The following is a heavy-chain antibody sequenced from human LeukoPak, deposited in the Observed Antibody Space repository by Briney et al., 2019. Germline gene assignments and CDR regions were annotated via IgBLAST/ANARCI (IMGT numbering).Heavy chain of an antibody. D-gene: IGHD6-19*01. V-gene: IGHV5-51*01. Sequence: GESLQISCKGSGYSFTTYWIAWVRQMPGKGLECMGIIYPGDSDTRYSPSFQGQVTISADKTISTAYLQWSSLKASDTAMYYCARPAVAGSASYFDSWGQGTLVTVSS. CDR3: ARPAVAGSASYFDS. J-gene: IGHJ4*02. CDR2: IYPGDSDT. CDR1: GYSFTTYW.